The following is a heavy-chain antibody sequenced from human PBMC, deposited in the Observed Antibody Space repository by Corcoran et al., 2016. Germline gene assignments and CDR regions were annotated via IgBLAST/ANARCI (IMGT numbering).Heavy chain of an antibody. CDR3: AGEGMVVLVGATTHGAFDI. V-gene: IGHV1-18*01. D-gene: IGHD1-26*01. J-gene: IGHJ3*02. CDR2: ISAYNGNT. CDR1: GYTFTSYG. Sequence: QVQLVQSGAEVKKPGASVKVSCKASGYTFTSYGISWVRQAPGQGLEWMGWISAYNGNTNYAQKLQGRVTMTTDTSTSTAYMELRSLRSDDTAVYYCAGEGMVVLVGATTHGAFDIWGQGTMVTVSS.